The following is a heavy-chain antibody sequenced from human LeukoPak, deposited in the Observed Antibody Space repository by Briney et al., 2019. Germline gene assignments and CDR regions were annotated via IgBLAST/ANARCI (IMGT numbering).Heavy chain of an antibody. CDR3: ANCRTSDTIIPFDY. CDR1: GFTVSSNY. CDR2: IYDGGST. Sequence: GGSLRLSCAASGFTVSSNYMSWVRQAPGKGLEWVSVIYDGGSTSYADSVKGRFTISRDNSENTLYLQMNSLRVEDTAIYYCANCRTSDTIIPFDYWGQGTLVTVSS. J-gene: IGHJ4*02. D-gene: IGHD5-18*01. V-gene: IGHV3-53*01.